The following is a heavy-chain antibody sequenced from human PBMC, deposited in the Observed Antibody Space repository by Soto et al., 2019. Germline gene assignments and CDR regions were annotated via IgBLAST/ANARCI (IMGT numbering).Heavy chain of an antibody. J-gene: IGHJ6*02. CDR1: GYSVSSSEYY. Sequence: PSETLSLTSSVSGYSVSSSEYYWAWIRQPPGKGLEWIGSMFYSGLTYYNPSLKSRVTLSVDTSKNQFSVRLSSVTATDTAVYYCAPLTVSLSGPYGIHVWGQGTTVTVSS. D-gene: IGHD2-15*01. CDR3: APLTVSLSGPYGIHV. V-gene: IGHV4-39*01. CDR2: MFYSGLT.